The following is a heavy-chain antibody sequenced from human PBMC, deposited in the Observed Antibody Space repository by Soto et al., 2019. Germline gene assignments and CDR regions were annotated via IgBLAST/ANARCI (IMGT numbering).Heavy chain of an antibody. CDR1: GYTYTSYA. D-gene: IGHD6-13*01. CDR3: AKGLGSSSWIFDY. J-gene: IGHJ4*02. CDR2: INAGNGNT. Sequence: ASVKVSSKARGYTYTSYARHWVRQAPGQRLEWMGWINAGNGNTKYSQKFQGRVTITRDTSASTAYMELSSLRSEDTALYYCAKGLGSSSWIFDYWGQGTLVTVSS. V-gene: IGHV1-3*01.